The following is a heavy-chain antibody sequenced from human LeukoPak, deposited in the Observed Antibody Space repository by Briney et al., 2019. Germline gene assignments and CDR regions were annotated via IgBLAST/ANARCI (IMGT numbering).Heavy chain of an antibody. J-gene: IGHJ4*02. V-gene: IGHV1-2*02. CDR2: INPNRGGT. D-gene: IGHD2-15*01. CDR1: GYTFTGYY. CDR3: ARARLRFSGYCSGGSCYPADY. Sequence: ASVKVSCKASGYTFTGYYMHWVRQAPGQGLAGMGWINPNRGGTNYAQKFQGRVTMTRDTSISTAYMELSRLRSDDTAVYYCARARLRFSGYCSGGSCYPADYWGQGTLVTVSS.